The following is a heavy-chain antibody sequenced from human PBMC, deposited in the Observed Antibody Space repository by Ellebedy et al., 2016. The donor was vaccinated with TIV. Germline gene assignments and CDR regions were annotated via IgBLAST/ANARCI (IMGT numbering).Heavy chain of an antibody. CDR3: ARGSCTSTSCNPLYFFYYYMDV. Sequence: ASVKVSXKASGYSFTNYYMHWVRQAPGQGLEWMGIINPRGGTTTYAPKFQGRVTMTGDTSTSTVYMDLSGLKVDDTAVYFCARGSCTSTSCNPLYFFYYYMDVWGEGTTVTVSS. V-gene: IGHV1-46*01. CDR2: INPRGGTT. J-gene: IGHJ6*03. CDR1: GYSFTNYY. D-gene: IGHD2-2*01.